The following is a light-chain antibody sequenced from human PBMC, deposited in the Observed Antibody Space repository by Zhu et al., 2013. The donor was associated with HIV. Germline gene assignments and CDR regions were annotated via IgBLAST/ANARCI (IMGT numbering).Light chain of an antibody. Sequence: QSVLTQPPSVSGAPGQRVTISCTGSSSNIGAGYDVHWYQQLPGTAPKLLIYGNSNRPSRVPDRFSGSKSGTSGSLAITGLQAEDEADYYCQSYDSSLSGWVFGGGTKADRP. J-gene: IGLJ3*02. CDR3: QSYDSSLSGWV. CDR2: GNS. CDR1: SSNIGAGYD. V-gene: IGLV1-40*01.